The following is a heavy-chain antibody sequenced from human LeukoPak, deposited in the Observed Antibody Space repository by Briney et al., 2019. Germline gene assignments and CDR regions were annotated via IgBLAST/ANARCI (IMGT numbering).Heavy chain of an antibody. D-gene: IGHD6-13*01. CDR2: IVHSENT. Sequence: KPSETLSLTCAVYGGFFSGYYWSWIRQPPGKGLECIWEIVHSENTKYNPSLKSRVTISVDTSKNQFSLNLTSVTAADTAVYYCARFGSSTWYKGAFDIWGQGTMVTVAS. CDR1: GGFFSGYY. V-gene: IGHV4-34*12. J-gene: IGHJ3*02. CDR3: ARFGSSTWYKGAFDI.